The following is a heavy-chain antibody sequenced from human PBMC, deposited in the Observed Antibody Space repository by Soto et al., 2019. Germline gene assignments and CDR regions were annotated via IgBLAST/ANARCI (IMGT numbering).Heavy chain of an antibody. D-gene: IGHD5-18*01. J-gene: IGHJ3*02. Sequence: QVQLVESGGGVVQPGRSLRLSCAASGFTFSSYAMHWVRQAPGKGLEWVAVISYDGSNKYYADSVKGRFTISRDNSKNTLYLQMNSLRAEDTAVYYCARDRGDTATSLAFDIWGQGTMVTVSS. CDR1: GFTFSSYA. CDR3: ARDRGDTATSLAFDI. V-gene: IGHV3-30-3*01. CDR2: ISYDGSNK.